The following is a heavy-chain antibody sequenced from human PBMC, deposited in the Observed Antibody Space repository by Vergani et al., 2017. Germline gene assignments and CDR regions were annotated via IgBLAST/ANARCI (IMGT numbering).Heavy chain of an antibody. J-gene: IGHJ4*02. D-gene: IGHD6-13*01. V-gene: IGHV3-30*18. CDR2: ISYDGSNK. Sequence: QVQLVESGGGVVQPGRSLRLSCAASGFTFSSYGMHWVRQAPGKGLEWVAVISYDGSNKYYADTVKGRFTISRYNSKNTLYLQMNSLRAEDTAVYYCAKDSPAANGSDYWGQGTLVTVSS. CDR1: GFTFSSYG. CDR3: AKDSPAANGSDY.